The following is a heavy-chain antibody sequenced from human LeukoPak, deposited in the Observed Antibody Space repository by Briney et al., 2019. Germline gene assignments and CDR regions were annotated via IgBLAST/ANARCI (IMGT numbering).Heavy chain of an antibody. CDR3: AREDSGRDGFDY. CDR2: LYSDGTT. Sequence: GGSLRLSCAASGFTVSSKYMSWLRQAPGKGLEWVSVLYSDGTTYYADSVKGRFTISRDNSKNTLYLQMNSLRAEDTAVYYCAREDSGRDGFDYWGQGTLVSVSS. J-gene: IGHJ4*02. D-gene: IGHD5-24*01. V-gene: IGHV3-66*01. CDR1: GFTVSSKY.